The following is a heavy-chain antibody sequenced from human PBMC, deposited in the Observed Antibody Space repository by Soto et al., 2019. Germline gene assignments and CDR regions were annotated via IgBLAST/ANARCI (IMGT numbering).Heavy chain of an antibody. D-gene: IGHD6-6*01. CDR2: IGGSGDRR. CDR3: ARDRYTYSSSSVDY. V-gene: IGHV3-23*01. CDR1: GFTFSSYA. Sequence: EVQLLESGGGLVQPGGSLGLSCAASGFTFSSYAMNWVRQAPGKGLEWVSGIGGSGDRRNYADTVKGRFTISRDNSKNTLYLQMSSVRAEDTAVYYCARDRYTYSSSSVDYWGQGTLVTVSS. J-gene: IGHJ4*02.